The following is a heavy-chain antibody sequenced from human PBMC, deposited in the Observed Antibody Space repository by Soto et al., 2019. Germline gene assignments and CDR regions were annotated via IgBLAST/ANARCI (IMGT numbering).Heavy chain of an antibody. Sequence: QLQLQESGSGLVKPSQTLSLTCAVSGGSISSGGYSWSWIRQPPGKGLEWIGYIYHSGSTYYNPSLKSRVTISVDRSKNQFSLKLSSVTAADTAVYYCARGKNGYSYGDDLSLFDYWGQGTLVTVSS. J-gene: IGHJ4*02. CDR3: ARGKNGYSYGDDLSLFDY. D-gene: IGHD5-18*01. CDR2: IYHSGST. CDR1: GGSISSGGYS. V-gene: IGHV4-30-2*01.